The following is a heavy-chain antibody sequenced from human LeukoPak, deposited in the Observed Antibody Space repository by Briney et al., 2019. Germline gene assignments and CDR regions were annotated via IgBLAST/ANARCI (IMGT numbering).Heavy chain of an antibody. J-gene: IGHJ4*02. CDR3: ARAHKKSVTMIVRNKRPFDY. CDR2: ISSSGSTI. Sequence: GGSLRLSCAASGFTFSDYYMSWIRQAPGKGLERASYISSSGSTIYYADSVKGRFTISRDNAKNLLYLQMNSLRAEDTAVYYCARAHKKSVTMIVRNKRPFDYWGQGTLVTVSS. CDR1: GFTFSDYY. D-gene: IGHD3-22*01. V-gene: IGHV3-11*04.